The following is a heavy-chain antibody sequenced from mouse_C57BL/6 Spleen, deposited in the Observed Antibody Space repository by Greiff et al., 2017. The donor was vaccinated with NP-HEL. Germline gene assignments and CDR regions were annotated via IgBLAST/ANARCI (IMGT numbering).Heavy chain of an antibody. CDR2: IDPSDSET. CDR3: ARGYPGCYFDV. D-gene: IGHD1-2*01. Sequence: VQLQQPGAELVRPGSSVKLSCKASGYTFTSYWMHWVKQRPIQGLEWIGNIDPSDSETHYNQKFKDKATLTVDKSSSTAYMQLSSLTSEDAAVYYCARGYPGCYFDVWGTGTTVTDSS. CDR1: GYTFTSYW. V-gene: IGHV1-52*01. J-gene: IGHJ1*03.